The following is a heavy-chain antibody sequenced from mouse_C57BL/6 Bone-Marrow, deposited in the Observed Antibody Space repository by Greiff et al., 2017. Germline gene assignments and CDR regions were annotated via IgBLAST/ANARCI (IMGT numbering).Heavy chain of an antibody. CDR3: ARQGTTTTVVHYYAMDY. CDR1: GYTFTSYW. J-gene: IGHJ4*01. Sequence: QVQLQQSGAELVRPGSSVKLSCKASGYTFTSYWMHWVKQRPIQGLEWIGNIDPSDSETHYNQKFKDKATLTVDKSSSTAYMQLSSLTSEDSAVYYCARQGTTTTVVHYYAMDYWGQGTSVTVSS. D-gene: IGHD1-1*01. V-gene: IGHV1-52*01. CDR2: IDPSDSET.